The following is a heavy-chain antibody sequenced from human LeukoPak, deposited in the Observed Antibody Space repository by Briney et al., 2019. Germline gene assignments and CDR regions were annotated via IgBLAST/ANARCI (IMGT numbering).Heavy chain of an antibody. Sequence: SETLSLTCAVYGGSFSGHYWGWIRQPPGKGLEWIGSIYYSGNTYYSPSLMSRVTISVDTSKNQFSLNLSSVTAADTAVYYCARAPHFFDTSGSRYYFDYWGQGALVTVSS. J-gene: IGHJ4*02. CDR1: GGSFSGHY. D-gene: IGHD3-22*01. CDR3: ARAPHFFDTSGSRYYFDY. CDR2: IYYSGNT. V-gene: IGHV4-34*01.